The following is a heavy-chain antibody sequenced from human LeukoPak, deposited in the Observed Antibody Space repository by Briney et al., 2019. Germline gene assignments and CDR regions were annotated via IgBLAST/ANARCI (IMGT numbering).Heavy chain of an antibody. CDR3: ARDQGGNYYDSSGYYVY. V-gene: IGHV1-46*01. J-gene: IGHJ4*02. CDR2: INPSGGST. Sequence: GASVKVSCKTSGYTFTNYYIHWVRQAPGQGLEWMGMINPSGGSTSYAQKFQGRVTMTRDTSTSTVYMELSSLRSEDTAVYYCARDQGGNYYDSSGYYVYWGQGTLVTVSS. CDR1: GYTFTNYY. D-gene: IGHD3-22*01.